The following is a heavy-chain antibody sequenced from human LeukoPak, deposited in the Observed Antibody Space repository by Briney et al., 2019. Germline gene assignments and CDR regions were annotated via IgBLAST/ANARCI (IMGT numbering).Heavy chain of an antibody. V-gene: IGHV3-30*02. CDR2: IRYDGSNK. CDR1: GFTFSSYG. CDR3: ATNGVDILTGYYLNYYYYYMDV. Sequence: PGGSLRLSCAASGFTFSSYGMHWVRQAPGKGLEWVAFIRYDGSNKYYADSVKGRFTISRDNSKNTLYLQMNSLRAEDTAVYYCATNGVDILTGYYLNYYYYYMDVWGKGTTVTISS. D-gene: IGHD3-9*01. J-gene: IGHJ6*03.